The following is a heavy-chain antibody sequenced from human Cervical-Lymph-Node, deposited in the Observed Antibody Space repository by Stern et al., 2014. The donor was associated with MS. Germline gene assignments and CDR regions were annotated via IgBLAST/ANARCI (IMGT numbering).Heavy chain of an antibody. CDR1: GFTFSGSA. Sequence: EVQLVESGGGLVQPGGSLKLSCAASGFTFSGSAMHWVRQASGKGLEWVGRIRNEGNSYATSYAASGKGRFTISRDDSKNTAYLQMNSLNIEDTAVYYCTSLGTIVLSGMDVWGQGTTVTVSS. CDR3: TSLGTIVLSGMDV. CDR2: IRNEGNSYAT. J-gene: IGHJ6*02. V-gene: IGHV3-73*01. D-gene: IGHD2-8*01.